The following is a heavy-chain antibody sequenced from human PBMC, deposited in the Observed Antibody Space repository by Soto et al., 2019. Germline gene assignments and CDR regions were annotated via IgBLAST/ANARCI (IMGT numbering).Heavy chain of an antibody. V-gene: IGHV3-23*01. CDR1: GFTFSSYA. Sequence: TGGSLRLSCAASGFTFSSYAMSWVRQAPGKGLEWVSAISGSGGSTYYADSVKGRFTISRDNSKNTLYLQMNSLRAEDTAVYYCAKDLGQLWPRRNDYWGQGTLVTVSS. CDR3: AKDLGQLWPRRNDY. D-gene: IGHD5-18*01. J-gene: IGHJ4*02. CDR2: ISGSGGST.